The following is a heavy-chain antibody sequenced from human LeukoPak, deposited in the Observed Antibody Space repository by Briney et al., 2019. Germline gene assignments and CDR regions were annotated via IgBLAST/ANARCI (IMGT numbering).Heavy chain of an antibody. J-gene: IGHJ4*01. Sequence: GESLTLSCAASGFGFSNFWMHWVRQAPGKGLVWVSRIKPDGTTTVYADSVKGRFTISSDNLKNTLYLQMRSLRAEDTAVYFCAREADPSLYASSSPDYWGQGTPVTVSS. V-gene: IGHV3-74*01. D-gene: IGHD6-6*01. CDR1: GFGFSNFW. CDR3: AREADPSLYASSSPDY. CDR2: IKPDGTTT.